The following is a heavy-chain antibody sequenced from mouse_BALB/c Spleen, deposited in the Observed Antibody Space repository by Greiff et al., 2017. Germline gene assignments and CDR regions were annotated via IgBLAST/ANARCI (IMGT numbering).Heavy chain of an antibody. CDR1: GFSLTGYG. D-gene: IGHD2-1*01. V-gene: IGHV2-6-7*01. CDR2: IWGDGST. Sequence: QVQLKESGPGLVAPSQSLSITCTVSGFSLTGYGVNWVRQPPGKGLEWLGMIWGDGSTDYNSALKSRLSISKDNSKSQVFLKMNSLQTDDTARYYCARDGNSYYYAMDYWGQGTSVTVSS. J-gene: IGHJ4*01. CDR3: ARDGNSYYYAMDY.